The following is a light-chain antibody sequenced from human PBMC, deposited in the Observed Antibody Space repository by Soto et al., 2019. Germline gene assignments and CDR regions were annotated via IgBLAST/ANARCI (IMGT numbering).Light chain of an antibody. CDR2: STN. CDR3: ALSLPRGVWE. Sequence: QTVVTQEPSFSVSPGGTITLTCGLTSGSVSTSSYPSWYQQTPGQAPRTLIYSTNTRSSGVPDRFSGSILGNKAALTITGAQADDASDYYCALSLPRGVWEFGGGTKLTVL. J-gene: IGLJ3*02. V-gene: IGLV8-61*01. CDR1: SGSVSTSSY.